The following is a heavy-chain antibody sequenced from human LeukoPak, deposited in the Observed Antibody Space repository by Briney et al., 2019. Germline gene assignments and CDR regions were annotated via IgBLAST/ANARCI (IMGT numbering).Heavy chain of an antibody. D-gene: IGHD6-19*01. CDR2: ISGSGGST. J-gene: IGHJ4*02. Sequence: GGSLRLSCAASGFTFSSYAMSWVGQAPGKGLEWVSAISGSGGSTYYADSVKGRFTISRDNSKNTLYLQMNSLRAEDTAVYYCAKLAAPGIAVAGRNWGQGTLVTVSS. V-gene: IGHV3-23*01. CDR3: AKLAAPGIAVAGRN. CDR1: GFTFSSYA.